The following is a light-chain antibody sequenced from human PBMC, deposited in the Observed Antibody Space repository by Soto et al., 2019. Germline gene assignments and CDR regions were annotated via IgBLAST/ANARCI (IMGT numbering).Light chain of an antibody. V-gene: IGKV1-5*01. CDR1: HNITTW. J-gene: IGKJ4*01. CDR3: QQYSAY. Sequence: DVHLTQSPSTLSASVGDRVTITCRAIHNITTWLAWYQQRPGEAPKVLTSEASSVVSGVPSRFSGSGSGTEFTLSISSLQPDDFATYYCQQYSAYFGGVTKVELK. CDR2: EAS.